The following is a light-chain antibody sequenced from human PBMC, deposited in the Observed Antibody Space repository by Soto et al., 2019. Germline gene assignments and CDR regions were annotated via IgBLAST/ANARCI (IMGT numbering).Light chain of an antibody. CDR1: ESIDTY. CDR3: QQYDSYSVT. Sequence: DIQMTQSPSTLSASVGDRVSITCRASESIDTYLAWYQQKPGKAPKLLIYKASSLESGVPSRFSGSGSETEFTLTISSLQSDDFATYYCQQYDSYSVTFGQGTKLEIK. V-gene: IGKV1-5*03. CDR2: KAS. J-gene: IGKJ2*01.